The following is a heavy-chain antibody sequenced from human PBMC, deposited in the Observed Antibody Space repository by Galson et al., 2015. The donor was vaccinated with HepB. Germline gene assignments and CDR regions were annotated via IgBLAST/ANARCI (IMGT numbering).Heavy chain of an antibody. V-gene: IGHV3-33*01. D-gene: IGHD2-15*01. CDR1: GFTFSNYG. J-gene: IGHJ4*02. CDR2: IWKDGTNK. Sequence: SCAASGFTFSNYGMHWVRQAPGKGLEWVALIWKDGTNKYYADSVRGRFSISRDNSKNVMYLQMSSLRDEDTAIYFCASEDRNTFIVSFDYWGQGARVTVSS. CDR3: ASEDRNTFIVSFDY.